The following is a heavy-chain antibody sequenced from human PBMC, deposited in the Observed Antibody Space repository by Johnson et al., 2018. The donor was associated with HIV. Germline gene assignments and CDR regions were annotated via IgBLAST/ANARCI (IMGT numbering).Heavy chain of an antibody. Sequence: VQLVESGGGLVQPGGSLRLSCAASGFTFSSYAMSWVRQAPGKGLEWVSAISGSGGSTYYADSVKGRFTISRDNSKNTLYLQMNSLRAEDTAVYYCAKVLAGIAARPLTFDAFDIWGQGTMVTVSS. CDR1: GFTFSSYA. CDR3: AKVLAGIAARPLTFDAFDI. J-gene: IGHJ3*02. D-gene: IGHD6-6*01. CDR2: ISGSGGST. V-gene: IGHV3-23*04.